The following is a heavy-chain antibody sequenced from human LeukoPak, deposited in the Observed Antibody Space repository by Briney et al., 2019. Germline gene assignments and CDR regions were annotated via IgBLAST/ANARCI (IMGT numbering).Heavy chain of an antibody. Sequence: SQTLSLTCTVSGGSISSGGYYWSCIRQHPGKGLEWIGYIYYSRSTYYKPSLKSRVTISVDTSKNQFSLKLSSVTAADTAVYYCARDSSGYSSLDYWGQGTLVTVSS. CDR2: IYYSRST. CDR3: ARDSSGYSSLDY. J-gene: IGHJ4*02. CDR1: GGSISSGGYY. V-gene: IGHV4-31*03. D-gene: IGHD3-22*01.